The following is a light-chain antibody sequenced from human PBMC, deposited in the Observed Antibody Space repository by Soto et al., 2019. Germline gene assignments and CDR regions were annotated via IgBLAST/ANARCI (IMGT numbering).Light chain of an antibody. J-gene: IGKJ5*01. V-gene: IGKV3-11*01. CDR1: QSVRSN. CDR2: DAS. CDR3: QQRSNWPGT. Sequence: EIVLTQTPATLSVSPKERATLSCRASQSVRSNLAWYQQKPGQAPRLLMYDASNRATGIPARFSGSGSGTDFTLTISSLEPEDFAVYYCQQRSNWPGTFGQGTRLEIK.